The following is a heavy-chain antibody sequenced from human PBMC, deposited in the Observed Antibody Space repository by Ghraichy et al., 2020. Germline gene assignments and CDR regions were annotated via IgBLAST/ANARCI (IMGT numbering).Heavy chain of an antibody. J-gene: IGHJ4*02. Sequence: GGSLRLSCAASGFSFSTYAMSWVRQAPGTGLEWVSGISGSGETIYYADSVKGRFTISRDNSKNTLFLQMNSLRAEDTALYYCAKMGRDFWTGYYHNFDYWGQGTLVTVSA. CDR3: AKMGRDFWTGYYHNFDY. CDR2: ISGSGETI. CDR1: GFSFSTYA. V-gene: IGHV3-23*01. D-gene: IGHD3/OR15-3a*01.